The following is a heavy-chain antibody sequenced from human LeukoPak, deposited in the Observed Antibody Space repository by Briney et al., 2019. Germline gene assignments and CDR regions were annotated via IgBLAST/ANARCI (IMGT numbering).Heavy chain of an antibody. Sequence: GGSLRLSCAASGFTFSSYAMIWVRQAPGKGLEWVSAISGSGGSTYYADSVKGRFTISRANSKNTLYLQMNSLRAEDTAVYYCAKGDGQWLVPDDWGQGTLVTVSS. V-gene: IGHV3-23*01. D-gene: IGHD6-19*01. CDR2: ISGSGGST. CDR1: GFTFSSYA. CDR3: AKGDGQWLVPDD. J-gene: IGHJ4*02.